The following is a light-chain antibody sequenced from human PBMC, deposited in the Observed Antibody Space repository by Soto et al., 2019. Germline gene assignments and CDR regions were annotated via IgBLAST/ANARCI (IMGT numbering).Light chain of an antibody. J-gene: IGLJ1*01. CDR3: TSYTNTNTYV. V-gene: IGLV2-14*01. Sequence: QSALTQPASVSGSPGQSITISCTGSSSDVGGYNYVSWYQHHPGKAPKLIIYEVTNRPSGVSNRFSGSKSGNTASLTISGLQAGDEADYYCTSYTNTNTYVFGTGTKLTVL. CDR1: SSDVGGYNY. CDR2: EVT.